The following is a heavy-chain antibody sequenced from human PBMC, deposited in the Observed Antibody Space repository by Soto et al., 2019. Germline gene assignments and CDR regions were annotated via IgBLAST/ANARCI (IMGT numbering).Heavy chain of an antibody. CDR2: IYYSGST. D-gene: IGHD3-3*01. Sequence: PSETLSLTCTVSGGSISSYYWSWIRQPPGKGLEWIGYIYYSGSTNHNPSLKSRVTISVDTSKNQFSLKLSSVTAADTAVYYCARGFYDFWSGPPYVWGKGTTVTVSS. J-gene: IGHJ6*04. CDR1: GGSISSYY. CDR3: ARGFYDFWSGPPYV. V-gene: IGHV4-59*01.